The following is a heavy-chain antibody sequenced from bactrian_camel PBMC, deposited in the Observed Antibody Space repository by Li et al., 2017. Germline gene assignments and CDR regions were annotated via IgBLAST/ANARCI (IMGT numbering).Heavy chain of an antibody. CDR2: IYTGGGST. V-gene: IGHV3-2*01. J-gene: IGHJ4*01. CDR3: AADGPTYDCYKGSWCYNY. CDR1: GFTFSSYY. Sequence: VQLVESGGGLVQPGGSLILSCAASGFTFSSYYMKWVRQAPGKGLEWVSSIYTGGGSTYYADSVKGRFTISRDNAKNTLYLQMNSLKPEDTAVYYCAADGPTYDCYKGSWCYNYWGQGTQVTVS. D-gene: IGHD3*01.